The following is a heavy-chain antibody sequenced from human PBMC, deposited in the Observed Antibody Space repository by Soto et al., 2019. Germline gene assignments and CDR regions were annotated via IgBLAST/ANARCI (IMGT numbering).Heavy chain of an antibody. Sequence: PGGSLRLSCAASGFTFSSYGMHWVRQAPGKGLEWVAVIWYDGSNKYYADSVKGRFTISRDNSKNTLYLQMNSLRAEDTAVYYCARDVGIAVAGPNWFDPWGQGTLVTVSS. J-gene: IGHJ5*02. CDR1: GFTFSSYG. CDR2: IWYDGSNK. D-gene: IGHD6-19*01. V-gene: IGHV3-33*01. CDR3: ARDVGIAVAGPNWFDP.